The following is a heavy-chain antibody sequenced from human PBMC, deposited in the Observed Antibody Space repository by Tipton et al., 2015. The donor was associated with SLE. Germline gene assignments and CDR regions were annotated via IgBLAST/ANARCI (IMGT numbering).Heavy chain of an antibody. CDR2: ICGSSSRT. CDR1: GFTFSSYA. J-gene: IGHJ4*02. Sequence: GSLRLSCVASGFTFSSYAMNWVRQAPGKGLEWVSGICGSSSRTDYADSVKGRFTVSSDNSKNTLYLQMDSVRVEDTAIYYCARRVRDGYNSPLDYWGQGTLVTVSS. V-gene: IGHV3-23*01. CDR3: ARRVRDGYNSPLDY. D-gene: IGHD5-24*01.